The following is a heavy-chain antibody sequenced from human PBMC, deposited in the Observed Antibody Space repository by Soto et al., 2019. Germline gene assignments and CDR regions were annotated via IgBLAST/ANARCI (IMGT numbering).Heavy chain of an antibody. V-gene: IGHV4-39*01. J-gene: IGHJ5*02. D-gene: IGHD2-15*01. CDR1: GGSISSSSYY. CDR2: IYYSGST. Sequence: QLQLQESGPGLVKPSETLSLTCTVSGGSISSSSYYWGWIRQPPGKGLEWIGSIYYSGSTYYNPSLKSRVTISVDTSKNQFSLKLSSVTAADTAVYYCARQRYCSGGSCSTNNWFDPWGQGTLVTVSS. CDR3: ARQRYCSGGSCSTNNWFDP.